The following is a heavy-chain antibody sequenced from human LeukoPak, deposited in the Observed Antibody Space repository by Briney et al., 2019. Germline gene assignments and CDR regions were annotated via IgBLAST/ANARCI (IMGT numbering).Heavy chain of an antibody. CDR2: ISSSGSTI. V-gene: IGHV3-48*03. Sequence: GGSLRLSCAASGFTSSSYEMNWVRQAPGKGLEWVSYISSSGSTIYYADSVKGRFTISRDNAKNSLYLQMNSLRAEDTAVYYCARDSASGSSWYCDMDVWGQGTTVTVSS. J-gene: IGHJ6*02. CDR3: ARDSASGSSWYCDMDV. CDR1: GFTSSSYE. D-gene: IGHD6-13*01.